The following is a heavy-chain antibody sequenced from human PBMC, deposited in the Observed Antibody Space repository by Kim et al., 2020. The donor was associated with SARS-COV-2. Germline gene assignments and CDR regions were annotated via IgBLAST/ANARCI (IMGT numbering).Heavy chain of an antibody. D-gene: IGHD1-26*01. Sequence: TDSVEGRFTIPRANSKNTLYLQMNSLRAEDTAVYYCARPRGGSYLDWFDPWGQGTLVTVSS. J-gene: IGHJ5*02. V-gene: IGHV3-30*10. CDR3: ARPRGGSYLDWFDP.